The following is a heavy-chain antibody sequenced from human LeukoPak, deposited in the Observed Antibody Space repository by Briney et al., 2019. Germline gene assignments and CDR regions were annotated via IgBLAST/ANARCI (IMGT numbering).Heavy chain of an antibody. D-gene: IGHD6-6*01. J-gene: IGHJ5*02. CDR1: GGTFSSYA. CDR3: ARGEGVAARQSWFDP. V-gene: IGHV1-46*01. Sequence: GASVKVSCKASGGTFSSYAISWVRQAPGQGLEWMGIINPSGGSTSYAQKFQGRVTMTRDTSTSTVYMELSSLRSEDTAVYYCARGEGVAARQSWFDPWGQGTLVTVSS. CDR2: INPSGGST.